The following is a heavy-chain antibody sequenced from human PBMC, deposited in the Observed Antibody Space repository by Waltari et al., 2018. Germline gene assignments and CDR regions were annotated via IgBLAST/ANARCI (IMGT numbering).Heavy chain of an antibody. CDR1: GFTLRSSP. Sequence: QVQLVESGGGVVQLGRSLRLSCAASGFTLRSSPMPWFRQAPGKGLEWVAVISYDGSNKYYADSVKGRFTISRDNSKNALYLQMNSLRAEDTAVYDCARDPRLLLYGMDVWGQGTTVTVSS. J-gene: IGHJ6*02. CDR3: ARDPRLLLYGMDV. CDR2: ISYDGSNK. V-gene: IGHV3-30-3*01.